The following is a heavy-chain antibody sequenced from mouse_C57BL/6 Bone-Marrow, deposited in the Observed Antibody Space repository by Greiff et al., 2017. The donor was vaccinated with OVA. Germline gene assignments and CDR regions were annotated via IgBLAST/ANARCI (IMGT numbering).Heavy chain of an antibody. CDR3: AKSRYYYGRSYGFAY. D-gene: IGHD1-1*01. V-gene: IGHV1-54*01. CDR1: GYAFTNYL. J-gene: IGHJ3*01. CDR2: INPGSGGT. Sequence: QVQLQQSGAELVRPGTSVKVSCKASGYAFTNYLIEWVKQRPGQGLEWIGVINPGSGGTNYNEKFKGKATLTADKSSSTAYMQLSSLTSEDSAVYFCAKSRYYYGRSYGFAYWGQGTLVTVSA.